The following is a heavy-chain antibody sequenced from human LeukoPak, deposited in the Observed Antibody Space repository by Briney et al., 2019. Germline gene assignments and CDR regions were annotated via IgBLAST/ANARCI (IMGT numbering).Heavy chain of an antibody. D-gene: IGHD1-7*01. V-gene: IGHV3-33*01. CDR2: IWYDASNK. CDR3: VRGVGVSRFNYLDP. J-gene: IGHJ5*02. Sequence: PGRSLTLSCAASGFTFSSFGMHWVRQAPGKGLEWMAVIWYDASNKYYADSVKGRFTISRDNSKNTLYLHMNSLRDDDTAVYYCVRGVGVSRFNYLDPWGQGTLVIVSS. CDR1: GFTFSSFG.